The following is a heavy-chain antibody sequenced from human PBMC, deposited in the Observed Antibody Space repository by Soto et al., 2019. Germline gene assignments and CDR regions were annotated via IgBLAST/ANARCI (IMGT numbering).Heavy chain of an antibody. D-gene: IGHD3-22*01. V-gene: IGHV4-59*01. J-gene: IGHJ5*02. CDR3: VRELMVDYYVSSGYYYVGESWRFDP. CDR2: IYYSGST. Sequence: SETLSLTCTVSGGSISSYYWSWIRQPPGKGLEWIGYIYYSGSTNYNPSLKSRVTISVDTSKNQFSLKLSTVTAADTAVFYCVRELMVDYYVSSGYYYVGESWRFDPWGQGTLVTVSS. CDR1: GGSISSYY.